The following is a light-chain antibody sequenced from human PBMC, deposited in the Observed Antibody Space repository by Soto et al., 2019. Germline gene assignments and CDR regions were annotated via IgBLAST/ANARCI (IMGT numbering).Light chain of an antibody. J-gene: IGKJ4*01. V-gene: IGKV1-39*01. CDR3: QQSHDTPLT. CDR1: QSISIY. CDR2: ASS. Sequence: DIQMTQSPSSLSASVGDRVTITCRASQSISIYLNCYQQKPGKAPELLIYASSSLQSGVPSRFSGSGSGTDFTLTISSLQPEDFATYYCQQSHDTPLTFGGGTKVEIK.